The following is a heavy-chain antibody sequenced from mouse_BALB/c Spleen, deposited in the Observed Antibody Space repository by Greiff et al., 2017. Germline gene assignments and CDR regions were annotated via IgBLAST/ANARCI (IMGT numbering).Heavy chain of an antibody. V-gene: IGHV5-4*02. Sequence: EVHLVESGGGLVKPGGSLKLSCAASGFTFSDYYMYWVRQTPEKRLEWVATISDGGSYTYYPDSVKGRFTISRDNAKNNLYLQMSSLKSEDTAMYYCARDGGNYPFAYWGQGTLVTVSA. D-gene: IGHD1-1*02. CDR3: ARDGGNYPFAY. J-gene: IGHJ3*01. CDR1: GFTFSDYY. CDR2: ISDGGSYT.